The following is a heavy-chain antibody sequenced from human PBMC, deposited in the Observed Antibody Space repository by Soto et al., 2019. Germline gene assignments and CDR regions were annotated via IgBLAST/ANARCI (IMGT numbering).Heavy chain of an antibody. J-gene: IGHJ6*02. CDR3: AIVSRRYCGGTSCSLDV. CDR1: GFTFNSYS. D-gene: IGHD2-2*01. Sequence: EVQLVESGGGLVKPGGSLRLSCAASGFTFNSYSMNWVRQAPGKGLEWVSSISSSSSYIFYADSVKGRFTISRDSAKKSLYLQMNSLRTEDTAVYYCAIVSRRYCGGTSCSLDVWGQATTVTVSS. CDR2: ISSSSSYI. V-gene: IGHV3-21*01.